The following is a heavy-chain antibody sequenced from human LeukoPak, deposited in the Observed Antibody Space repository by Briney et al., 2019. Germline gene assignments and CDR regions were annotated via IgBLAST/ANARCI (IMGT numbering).Heavy chain of an antibody. Sequence: GASVKVSCKASGYTFTSYYMHWVRQAPGQGLEWMGIINPSGGSTSYAQKFQGRVTMTRDTSTSTVYMELSSLRSEDTAVYYCAREASPRDGYNVFDYWGQGTLVTVSS. V-gene: IGHV1-46*01. CDR1: GYTFTSYY. CDR3: AREASPRDGYNVFDY. CDR2: INPSGGST. D-gene: IGHD5-12*01. J-gene: IGHJ4*02.